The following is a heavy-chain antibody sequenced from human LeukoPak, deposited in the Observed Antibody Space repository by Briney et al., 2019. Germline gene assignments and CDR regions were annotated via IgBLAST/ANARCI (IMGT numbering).Heavy chain of an antibody. Sequence: GGSLRLSCAASGFTFRSYYMNWVRQAPGRGLEWVSSISSTSSYIYYADSVKGRFTISRDNADNSLYLQMNSLRAEDTAVYYCARGYSSGWSAFDYWGQGTLVTVSS. CDR1: GFTFRSYY. CDR2: ISSTSSYI. V-gene: IGHV3-21*01. J-gene: IGHJ4*02. CDR3: ARGYSSGWSAFDY. D-gene: IGHD6-19*01.